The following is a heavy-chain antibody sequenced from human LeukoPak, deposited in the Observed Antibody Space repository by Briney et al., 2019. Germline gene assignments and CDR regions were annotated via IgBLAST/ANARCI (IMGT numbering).Heavy chain of an antibody. J-gene: IGHJ5*02. Sequence: ASVKVSCKASGFTLIDYIHWVRQDPRQGLQWMGWIKPYSGDTDYAQRFQGRVTMTRDTSISTVYMELSSLRSEDTAVYYCARDNYAGANWFDPWGQGTLVTVSS. D-gene: IGHD1-7*01. CDR3: ARDNYAGANWFDP. V-gene: IGHV1-2*02. CDR1: GFTLIDY. CDR2: IKPYSGDT.